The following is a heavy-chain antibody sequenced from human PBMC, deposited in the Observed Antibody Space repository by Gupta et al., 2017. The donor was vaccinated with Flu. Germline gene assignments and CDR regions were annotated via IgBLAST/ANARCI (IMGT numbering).Heavy chain of an antibody. J-gene: IGHJ6*02. V-gene: IGHV1-2*02. CDR1: GYTFTSYY. Sequence: QAQLVQSGAEVKRPGASLKVSCTPSGYTFTSYYFQWLRQAPGHGLEWMAWFNPRTGASDSAQKFQDRITLTRDTSVNTAYMQLSGLTSDDTAVYYCARTEEVYYYAMDVWGQGTPVTVSS. CDR2: FNPRTGAS. CDR3: ARTEEVYYYAMDV.